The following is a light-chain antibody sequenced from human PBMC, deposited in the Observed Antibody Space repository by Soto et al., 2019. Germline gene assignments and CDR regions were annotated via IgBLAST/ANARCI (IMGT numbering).Light chain of an antibody. J-gene: IGLJ2*01. V-gene: IGLV2-14*01. Sequence: QSALTQPASVSGSPGQSITISCTGTSSDVGGYNYVSWYQQHPGKAPTLMIYDVSNRPSGVSNRFSGSKSGNTASLTISGLQAEDEADYYCSSYTSSILFGGGTKLTVL. CDR2: DVS. CDR3: SSYTSSIL. CDR1: SSDVGGYNY.